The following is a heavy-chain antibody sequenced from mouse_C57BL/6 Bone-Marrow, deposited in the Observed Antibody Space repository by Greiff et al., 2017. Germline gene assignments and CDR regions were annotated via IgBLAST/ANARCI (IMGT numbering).Heavy chain of an antibody. J-gene: IGHJ4*01. V-gene: IGHV1-64*01. Sequence: QVQLKQPGAELVKPGASVKLSCKASGYTFTSYWMHWVKQRPGQGLEWIGMIHPNSGSTNYNEKFKSKATLTVDKSSSTAYMQLSSLTSEDSAVYYCAREGLRQMDYWGQGTSVTVSS. CDR3: AREGLRQMDY. D-gene: IGHD2-2*01. CDR1: GYTFTSYW. CDR2: IHPNSGST.